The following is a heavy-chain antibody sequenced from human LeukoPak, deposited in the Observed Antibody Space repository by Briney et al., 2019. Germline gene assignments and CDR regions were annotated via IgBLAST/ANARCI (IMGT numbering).Heavy chain of an antibody. J-gene: IGHJ3*02. Sequence: GASVKVSCKASGGTFSSYAISWVRQAPGQGFEWMGGIIPIFGTANYAQKFQGRVTITADESTSTAYMELSSLRSEDTAVYYCARVRQGSWYVTDAFDIWGQGTMVTVSS. CDR2: IIPIFGTA. D-gene: IGHD6-13*01. CDR1: GGTFSSYA. V-gene: IGHV1-69*13. CDR3: ARVRQGSWYVTDAFDI.